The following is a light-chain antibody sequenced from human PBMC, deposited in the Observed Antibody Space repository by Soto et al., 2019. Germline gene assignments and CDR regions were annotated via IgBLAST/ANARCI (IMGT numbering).Light chain of an antibody. V-gene: IGKV1-27*01. J-gene: IGKJ3*01. CDR1: QDIRNF. CDR2: AAS. CDR3: QKYSIVPV. Sequence: DIQMTQSPTSLSASVGDRVTITSRASQDIRNFVAWYQQKPGKAPKLLIYAASTLQSGVPSRFSGSGSGTDFTLTINSLQPEDVATYSCQKYSIVPVFGPGTKVEIK.